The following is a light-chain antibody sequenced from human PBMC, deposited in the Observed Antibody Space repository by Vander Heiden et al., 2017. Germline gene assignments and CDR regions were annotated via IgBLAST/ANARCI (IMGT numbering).Light chain of an antibody. Sequence: DIVMTHSPDSLAVSLGERATINCKSSQTVLYTSNNKNYLAWYQLKPGQPPKLLISWASTRESGVPDRFSGSGSGTDFTLTISSLQAEDVAVYYCQQYYTTPYTFGQGTKLEIK. CDR1: QTVLYTSNNKNY. V-gene: IGKV4-1*01. CDR2: WAS. J-gene: IGKJ2*01. CDR3: QQYYTTPYT.